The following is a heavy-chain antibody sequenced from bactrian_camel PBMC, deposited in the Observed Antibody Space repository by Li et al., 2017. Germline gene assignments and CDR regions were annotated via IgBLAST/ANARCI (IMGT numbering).Heavy chain of an antibody. CDR1: GDTYSRYC. J-gene: IGHJ4*01. Sequence: HVQLVESGGGSVEAGGSLTLSCVASGDTYSRYCLGWFRQAPGKEREGVAAFYVGGGSTYYADSVKGRFTISHDNAKNMLYLDMNDLKPDDTAMYYCAIGLHLEIMGSWADYVVSILGDYGWLGQGTQVTVS. V-gene: IGHV3S1*01. CDR2: FYVGGGST. D-gene: IGHD4*01.